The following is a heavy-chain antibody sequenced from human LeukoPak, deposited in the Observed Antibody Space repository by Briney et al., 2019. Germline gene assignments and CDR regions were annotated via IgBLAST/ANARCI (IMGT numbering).Heavy chain of an antibody. CDR2: IRYDGSNK. CDR1: GFTFSSYG. D-gene: IGHD4-17*01. V-gene: IGHV3-30*02. Sequence: GGSLRLSCAASGFTFSSYGMHWVRQAPGKGLEWVAFIRYDGSNKYYADSVKGRFTVSRDNSKNTLYLQMNSLRAEDTAVYYCAREKDYGDEGGDFDYWGQGTLVTVSS. J-gene: IGHJ4*02. CDR3: AREKDYGDEGGDFDY.